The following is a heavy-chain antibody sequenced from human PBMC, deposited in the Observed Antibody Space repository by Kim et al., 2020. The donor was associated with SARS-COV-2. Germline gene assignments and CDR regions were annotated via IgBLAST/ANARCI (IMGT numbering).Heavy chain of an antibody. J-gene: IGHJ4*02. V-gene: IGHV3-21*01. CDR1: GFTFSIYS. D-gene: IGHD3-10*01. CDR3: ASDKYYYGSGSYGVYDY. CDR2: ISSSSSYI. Sequence: GGSLRLSCAASGFTFSIYSMNWVRQAPGKGLEWVSSISSSSSYIYYADSVKGRFTISRDNAKNSLYLQMNSLRAEDTAVYYCASDKYYYGSGSYGVYDYWGQGTLVTVSS.